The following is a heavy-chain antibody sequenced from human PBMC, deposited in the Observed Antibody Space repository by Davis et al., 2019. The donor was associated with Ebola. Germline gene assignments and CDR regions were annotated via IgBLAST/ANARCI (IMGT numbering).Heavy chain of an antibody. CDR2: ISGSGGST. Sequence: PGGSLRLSCAASGLSVSSNHMSWVRRAPGKGLEWVSGISGSGGSTDYADSVKGRFTISRDNSKNTLYLQMNSLRAEDTAVYYCAKRTILRDWGQGTLVTVSS. CDR3: AKRTILRD. J-gene: IGHJ4*02. CDR1: GLSVSSNH. V-gene: IGHV3-66*02. D-gene: IGHD4-17*01.